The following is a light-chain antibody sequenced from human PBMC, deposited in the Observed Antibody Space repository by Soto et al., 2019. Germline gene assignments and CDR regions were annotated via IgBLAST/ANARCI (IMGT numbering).Light chain of an antibody. CDR3: QQRSNWPPIT. Sequence: IVLTQSPGTLSSSPGERATLSCRASQSVSTSNLAWYQQRPGQAPRLLIHGASRRATGIPDRFSGSGSGTDFTLTISSLEPEDFAVYYCQQRSNWPPITFGQGTRLEIK. CDR2: GAS. J-gene: IGKJ5*01. V-gene: IGKV3D-20*02. CDR1: QSVSTSN.